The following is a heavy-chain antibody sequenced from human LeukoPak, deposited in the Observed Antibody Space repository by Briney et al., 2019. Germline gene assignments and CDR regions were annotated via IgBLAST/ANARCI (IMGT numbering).Heavy chain of an antibody. J-gene: IGHJ3*02. CDR1: GFTFSSYA. D-gene: IGHD1-14*01. CDR2: ISYDGSNK. Sequence: PGGSLRLSCAASGFTFSSYAMHWVRQAPGKGLEWVAVISYDGSNKYYADSVKGRFTISRDNSKNTLYLQMNSLRAEDTAEYYCARAKDRADAFDIWGQGTMVTVSS. V-gene: IGHV3-30*04. CDR3: ARAKDRADAFDI.